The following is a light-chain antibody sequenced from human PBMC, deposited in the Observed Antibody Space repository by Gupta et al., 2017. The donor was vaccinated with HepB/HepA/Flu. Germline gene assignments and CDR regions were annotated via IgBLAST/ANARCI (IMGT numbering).Light chain of an antibody. Sequence: EIVLTQSPATLSLSPGERATLSCRASQSVSSYLAWYQQKPGQAPRLLIYDASNRATGIPARFSGSGSGTDFTPTISSLEPEDFAVYYCQQRSNWPPGFTFGPGTKVDIK. CDR1: QSVSSY. J-gene: IGKJ3*01. CDR2: DAS. CDR3: QQRSNWPPGFT. V-gene: IGKV3-11*01.